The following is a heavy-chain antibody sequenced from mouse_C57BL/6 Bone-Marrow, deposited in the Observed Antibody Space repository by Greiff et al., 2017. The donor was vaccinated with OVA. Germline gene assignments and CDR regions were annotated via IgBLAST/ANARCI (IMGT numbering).Heavy chain of an antibody. CDR3: ARYPSNSNYENWYFDV. Sequence: EVQLMESGGGLVQPGGSLSLSCAASGFTFTDYYMSWVRQPPGKALEWLGFIRNKANGYTTEYSASVKGRFTISRDNSQSILYLQMNALRAEDSATYYCARYPSNSNYENWYFDVWGTGTTVTVSS. V-gene: IGHV7-3*01. CDR1: GFTFTDYY. D-gene: IGHD2-5*01. CDR2: IRNKANGYTT. J-gene: IGHJ1*03.